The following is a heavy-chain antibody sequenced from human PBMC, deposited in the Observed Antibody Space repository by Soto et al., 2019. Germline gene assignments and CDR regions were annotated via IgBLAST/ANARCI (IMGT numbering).Heavy chain of an antibody. CDR1: GYTFINYG. Sequence: QVQLVQSGAEVKKPGASVRVSCKTSGYTFINYGITWVRQAPGQGLEWMGWLSAYNGDTSSSEKLQDRFTMTTDTSTNTVYMELRSLTSEDTAVYYCARWSAIVGGAEAIDVWGQGTMVIVSS. CDR3: ARWSAIVGGAEAIDV. J-gene: IGHJ3*01. D-gene: IGHD1-26*01. CDR2: LSAYNGDT. V-gene: IGHV1-18*01.